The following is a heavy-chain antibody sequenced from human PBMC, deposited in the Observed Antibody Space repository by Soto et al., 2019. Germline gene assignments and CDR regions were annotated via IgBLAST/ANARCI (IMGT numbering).Heavy chain of an antibody. CDR2: IYHSGST. CDR3: ARGWGIAAAGTWWFDP. J-gene: IGHJ5*02. Sequence: PSETLSLTCTVSGGSISSGGYSWSWIRQPPGKGLEWIGYIYHSGSTYYNPSLKSRVTISVDRSKNQFSLKLSSVTAADTAVYYCARGWGIAAAGTWWFDPWGQGTLVTVSS. CDR1: GGSISSGGYS. V-gene: IGHV4-30-2*01. D-gene: IGHD6-13*01.